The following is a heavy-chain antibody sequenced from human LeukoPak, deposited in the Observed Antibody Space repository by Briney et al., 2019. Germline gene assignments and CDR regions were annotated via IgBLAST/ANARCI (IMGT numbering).Heavy chain of an antibody. V-gene: IGHV4-34*01. CDR2: IDQSGTT. D-gene: IGHD4-11*01. Sequence: KPSETLSLTCVVYGGSFSGYYWSWIRQPPGKGLEWIGEIDQSGTTNYNPSLKSRVTISVDTSKNQFSLKLSSVTAADTAVYYCARRYSNSYFDYWGQGTLVTVSS. CDR1: GGSFSGYY. J-gene: IGHJ4*02. CDR3: ARRYSNSYFDY.